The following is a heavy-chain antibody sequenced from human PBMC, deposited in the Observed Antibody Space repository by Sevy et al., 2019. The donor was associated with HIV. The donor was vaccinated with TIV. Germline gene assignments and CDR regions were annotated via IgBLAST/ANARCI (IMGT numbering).Heavy chain of an antibody. Sequence: GGSLRLSCAASGFAFRGSAIHWVRQASGKGLEWIGRIRRKGNSFATDFVPSVKGRFIISMDDSKKTAYLQMSSLKIDDTAVYYCAGQVGDTVMAIFDYWGQGTLVTVSS. V-gene: IGHV3-73*01. CDR2: IRRKGNSFAT. CDR3: AGQVGDTVMAIFDY. D-gene: IGHD1-26*01. CDR1: GFAFRGSA. J-gene: IGHJ4*02.